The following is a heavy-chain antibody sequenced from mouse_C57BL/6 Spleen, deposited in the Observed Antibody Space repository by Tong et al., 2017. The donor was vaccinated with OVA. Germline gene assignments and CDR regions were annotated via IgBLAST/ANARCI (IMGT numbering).Heavy chain of an antibody. CDR1: GYTFTDYA. CDR2: ISTYYGDA. V-gene: IGHV1S137*01. D-gene: IGHD2-4*01. Sequence: VQLQESGAELVRPGVSVKISCKGSGYTFTDYAMHWVKQSHAKSLEWIGVISTYYGDASYNQKFKGKATMTVDKSSSTAYRELARLTAEDSAIYYCATGGPTMITDWGQGTLVTVSA. J-gene: IGHJ3*01. CDR3: ATGGPTMITD.